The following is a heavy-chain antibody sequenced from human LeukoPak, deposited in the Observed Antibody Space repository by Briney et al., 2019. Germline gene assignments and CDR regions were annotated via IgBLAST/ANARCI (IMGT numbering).Heavy chain of an antibody. Sequence: PSETLSLTCTVSGYSISSGYYWGWIRQPPGKGLEWIGSIYHSGSTYYNPSLKSRVTISVDTSKNQFSLKLSSVTAADTAVYYCATSHSGSYSYYYGMDVWGQGTTVTVSS. CDR1: GYSISSGYY. D-gene: IGHD3-10*01. V-gene: IGHV4-38-2*02. CDR3: ATSHSGSYSYYYGMDV. CDR2: IYHSGST. J-gene: IGHJ6*02.